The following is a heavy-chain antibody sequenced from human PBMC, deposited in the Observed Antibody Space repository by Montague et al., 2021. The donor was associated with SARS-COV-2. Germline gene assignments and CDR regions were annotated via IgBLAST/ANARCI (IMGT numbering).Heavy chain of an antibody. J-gene: IGHJ5*02. CDR1: GGSMIDHY. CDR3: ARAVSVRRAVNWFDP. CDR2: IYYSGGI. Sequence: SETLSLTCTVSGGSMIDHYWAWIRQPPGKGLEWLAYIYYSGGINSNASLKSRVSMSVDTSKNQFSLKLTSVTAADTAVYYCARAVSVRRAVNWFDPWGQGTLVTVSS. D-gene: IGHD3-10*01. V-gene: IGHV4-59*11.